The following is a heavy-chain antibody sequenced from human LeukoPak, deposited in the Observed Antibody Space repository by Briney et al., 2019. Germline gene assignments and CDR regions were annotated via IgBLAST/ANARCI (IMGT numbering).Heavy chain of an antibody. D-gene: IGHD3-10*01. J-gene: IGHJ4*02. V-gene: IGHV4-39*07. CDR1: GGSISSSNYY. CDR3: ARLGYYGSGSLVDYFDY. CDR2: IYYTGST. Sequence: KPSETLSLTCTVSGGSISSSNYYWGWIRQPPGKGLEWIGSIYYTGSTYYNPSLNSRVTISVDTSKNQFSLKLISLTAADTAVYYCARLGYYGSGSLVDYFDYWGQGTLVTVSS.